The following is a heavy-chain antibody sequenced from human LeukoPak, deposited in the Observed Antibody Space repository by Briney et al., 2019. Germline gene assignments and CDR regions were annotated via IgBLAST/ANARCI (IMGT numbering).Heavy chain of an antibody. CDR1: GFTVSSNY. CDR3: ARLDTYYYYGMDV. V-gene: IGHV3-53*04. Sequence: PGGSLRLSCAASGFTVSSNYMSWVRQAPGKGLEWVPVIYSGGSTYYADSVKGRFTISRHNSKNTLYLQMNSLRAEDTAVYYCARLDTYYYYGMDVWGQGTTVTVSS. CDR2: IYSGGST. D-gene: IGHD5-18*01. J-gene: IGHJ6*02.